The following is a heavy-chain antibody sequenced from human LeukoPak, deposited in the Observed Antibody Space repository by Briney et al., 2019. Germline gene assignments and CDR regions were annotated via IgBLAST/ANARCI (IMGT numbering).Heavy chain of an antibody. CDR3: ARGGYSSGLDY. D-gene: IGHD6-19*01. CDR1: DFGSHH. V-gene: IGHV3-74*01. CDR2: VSTDGIGT. Sequence: GGSLRLSCVASDFGSHHMHWVRQAPGKGLVWVSRVSTDGIGTAYADSVKGRFTISRDHAKNTVYLQMNSLRAEDTAVYYCARGGYSSGLDYWGQGTLVTVSS. J-gene: IGHJ4*02.